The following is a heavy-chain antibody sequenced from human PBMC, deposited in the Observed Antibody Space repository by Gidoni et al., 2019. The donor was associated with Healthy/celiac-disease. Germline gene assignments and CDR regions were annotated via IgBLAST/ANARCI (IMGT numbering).Heavy chain of an antibody. CDR2: INHSGST. Sequence: GLLKPSETLSLTCAVYGGSFSGYYWSWIRQPPGKGLEWIGEINHSGSTNYNPSLKSRVTISVDTSKNQFSLKLSSVTAADTAVYYCARMGYSYGLGVNFDYWGQGTLVTVSS. V-gene: IGHV4-34*01. CDR3: ARMGYSYGLGVNFDY. CDR1: GGSFSGYY. D-gene: IGHD5-18*01. J-gene: IGHJ4*02.